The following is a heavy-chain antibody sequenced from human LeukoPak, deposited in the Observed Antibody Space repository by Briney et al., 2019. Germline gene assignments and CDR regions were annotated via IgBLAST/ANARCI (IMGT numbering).Heavy chain of an antibody. CDR2: INPNSGDT. Sequence: ASVKVSCKASGYTFTGYYMHWVRQAPGQGLEWMGWINPNSGDTNYSQKFQGRVTMTRDTSISTAYMELSGLRSDDTAVYYCASDYQLPQVAGDAFDIWGQGTMVTVSS. J-gene: IGHJ3*02. CDR1: GYTFTGYY. CDR3: ASDYQLPQVAGDAFDI. D-gene: IGHD2-2*01. V-gene: IGHV1-2*02.